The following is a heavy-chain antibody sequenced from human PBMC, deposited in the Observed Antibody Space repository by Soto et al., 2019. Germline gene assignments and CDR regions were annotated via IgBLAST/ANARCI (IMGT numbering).Heavy chain of an antibody. CDR2: MNPNSGNT. CDR1: GYTFTSYD. V-gene: IGHV1-8*01. CDR3: AKLKQYYAVA. Sequence: QVQLVQSGAEVKKPGASVKVSCKASGYTFTSYDINWVRLATGQGLEWKGWMNPNSGNTAYAQKFQGRVPMMRNTFISTSFMELSSLISEGTAVYYFAKLKQYYAVAWGQGTLVTDYS. J-gene: IGHJ5*02. D-gene: IGHD3-3*01.